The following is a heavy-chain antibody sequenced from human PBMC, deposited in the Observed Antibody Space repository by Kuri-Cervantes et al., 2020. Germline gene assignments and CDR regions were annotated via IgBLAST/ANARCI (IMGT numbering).Heavy chain of an antibody. Sequence: SLRPSCAASGFTFSSYAMHWVRQAPGKGLEWVGRIKSKTDGGTTDYAAPVKGRLTISRDDSKNTLYLQMNSLKTEDTAVYYCTSRLRFDPWGQGTLVTVSS. CDR3: TSRLRFDP. CDR2: IKSKTDGGTT. V-gene: IGHV3-15*01. CDR1: GFTFSSYA. J-gene: IGHJ5*02.